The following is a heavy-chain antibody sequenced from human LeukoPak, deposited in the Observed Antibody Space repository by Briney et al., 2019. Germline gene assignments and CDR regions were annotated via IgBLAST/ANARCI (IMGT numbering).Heavy chain of an antibody. CDR2: ISGSGGRT. D-gene: IGHD6-13*01. V-gene: IGHV3-23*01. CDR3: AKDRSSSWYDSYFDY. Sequence: GGSLRLSCAASGFTFSSYDMSWVRQAPGKGLEWVSGISGSGGRTDYADSVKGRFTISRDNSKNSLYLQMISLRTEDTALYYCAKDRSSSWYDSYFDYWGQGILVTVSS. CDR1: GFTFSSYD. J-gene: IGHJ4*02.